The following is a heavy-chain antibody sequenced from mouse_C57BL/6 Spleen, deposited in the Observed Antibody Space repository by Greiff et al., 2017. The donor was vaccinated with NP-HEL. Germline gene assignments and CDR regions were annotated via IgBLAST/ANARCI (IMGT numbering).Heavy chain of an antibody. Sequence: EVKLVESGGGLVQPGGSLSLSCAASGFTFTDYYMSWVRQPPGKALEWLGFIRNKANGYTTEYSASVKGRFTISRDNSQSILYLQMNALRAEDSATYYCARPLYYGSEKGFAYWGQGTLVTVSA. V-gene: IGHV7-3*01. J-gene: IGHJ3*01. CDR1: GFTFTDYY. D-gene: IGHD1-1*01. CDR3: ARPLYYGSEKGFAY. CDR2: IRNKANGYTT.